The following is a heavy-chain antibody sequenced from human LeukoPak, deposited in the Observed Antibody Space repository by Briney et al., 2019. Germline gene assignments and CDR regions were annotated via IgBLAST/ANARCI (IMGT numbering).Heavy chain of an antibody. V-gene: IGHV4-61*08. CDR3: AREVSAYPMRSFDY. J-gene: IGHJ4*02. D-gene: IGHD3-16*01. CDR1: GGSISSGGYS. Sequence: SETLSLTCAVSGGSISSGGYSWSWIRQPPGKGLEWIGYIYYSGSTNYNPSLKSRVTISVDTSKNQFSLKLSSVTAADTAVYYCAREVSAYPMRSFDYWGQGTLVTVSS. CDR2: IYYSGST.